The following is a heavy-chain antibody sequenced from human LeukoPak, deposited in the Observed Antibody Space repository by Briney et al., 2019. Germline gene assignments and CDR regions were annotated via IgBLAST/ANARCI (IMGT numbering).Heavy chain of an antibody. Sequence: ASVKVSCKASGYTFTNYYIHWVRQAPGQGLEWMVWINPNSGDRKYVQKFQGRVTMTRDTSISTAYMELSSLRSDDTAVYYCARDGQKDTSDPDYWGQGTLVTVSS. V-gene: IGHV1-2*02. CDR2: INPNSGDR. J-gene: IGHJ4*02. CDR1: GYTFTNYY. CDR3: ARDGQKDTSDPDY. D-gene: IGHD2-15*01.